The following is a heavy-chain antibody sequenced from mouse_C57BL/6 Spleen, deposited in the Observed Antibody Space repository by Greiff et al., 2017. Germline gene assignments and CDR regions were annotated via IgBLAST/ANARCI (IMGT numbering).Heavy chain of an antibody. CDR3: ARSGVYSNYVFYAMDY. CDR1: GYTFTSYW. J-gene: IGHJ4*01. V-gene: IGHV1-72*01. D-gene: IGHD2-5*01. CDR2: IDPNSGGT. Sequence: QVQLQQSGAELVKPGASVKLSCKASGYTFTSYWMHWVKQRPGRGLEWIGRIDPNSGGTKYNEKFKSKATLTVDKPSSTAYMQLSSLTSEDSAVYYCARSGVYSNYVFYAMDYWGQGTSVTVSS.